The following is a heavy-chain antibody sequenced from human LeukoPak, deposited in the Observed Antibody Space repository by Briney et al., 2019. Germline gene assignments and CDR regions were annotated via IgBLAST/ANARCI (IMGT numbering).Heavy chain of an antibody. CDR2: IYHSGST. Sequence: PSETLSLTCTVSGGSISSYYWSRIRQPPGKGLEWIGYIYHSGSTYYNPSLKSRVTISVDRSKNQFSLKLSSVTAADTAVYYCARDGNSSPRAYYYYYYMDVWGKGTTVTVSS. CDR3: ARDGNSSPRAYYYYYYMDV. J-gene: IGHJ6*03. CDR1: GGSISSYY. V-gene: IGHV4-59*12. D-gene: IGHD6-13*01.